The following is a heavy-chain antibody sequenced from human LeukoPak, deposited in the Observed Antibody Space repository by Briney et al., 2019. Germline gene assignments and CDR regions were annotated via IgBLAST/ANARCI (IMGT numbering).Heavy chain of an antibody. CDR1: GFTLSRFA. Sequence: GGSLRLSCRASGFTLSRFAMHWVRQAPGKGLEWLGHMSDDGSEKHYVDSVRGRFTISRDPSKNTLYLEMTSLRTEDTAVYYCARDGSYYEIDYWGQGTLVTVSS. V-gene: IGHV3-30-3*01. CDR2: MSDDGSEK. CDR3: ARDGSYYEIDY. D-gene: IGHD1-26*01. J-gene: IGHJ4*02.